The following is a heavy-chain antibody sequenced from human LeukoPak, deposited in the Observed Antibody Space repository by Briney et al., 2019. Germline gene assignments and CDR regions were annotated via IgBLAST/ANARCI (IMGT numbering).Heavy chain of an antibody. CDR1: GYTFSSYD. D-gene: IGHD6-6*01. CDR3: ARLPKYSRPLDY. V-gene: IGHV1-8*02. J-gene: IGHJ4*02. Sequence: ASVKVSCKASGYTFSSYDINWVRQATGQGLEWMGWMNPNSGNTAYAHKFQGRVTMSRDTSISTAYMELSSLRSEDTAVYYCARLPKYSRPLDYWGQGTLVTVSS. CDR2: MNPNSGNT.